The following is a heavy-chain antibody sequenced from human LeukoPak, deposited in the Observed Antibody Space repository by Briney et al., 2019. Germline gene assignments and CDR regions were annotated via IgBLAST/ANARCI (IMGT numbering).Heavy chain of an antibody. CDR1: GFTFSSYW. CDR3: ARETSSGYSDH. V-gene: IGHV3-7*05. CDR2: INQDGSEK. D-gene: IGHD3-22*01. J-gene: IGHJ4*02. Sequence: PGGSLTLSCAASGFTFSSYWMRWVRQAPGKGLEWVANINQDGSEKYYVDSVEGRFTISRDNAQNSLCLQMNILRAEDTAVYYCARETSSGYSDHWGQGTLVTVSS.